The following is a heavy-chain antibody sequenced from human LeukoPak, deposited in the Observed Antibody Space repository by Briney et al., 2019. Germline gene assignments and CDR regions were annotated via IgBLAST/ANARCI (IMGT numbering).Heavy chain of an antibody. J-gene: IGHJ3*02. V-gene: IGHV4-39*01. Sequence: PSETLSLTCTVSGGSISSSSYYWGWIRQPPGKGLEWIGSIYYSGNTYYNPSLKSRVTISVDTSKNQFSLKLSSVTAADTAVYYCARPVVPAAKGAFDIWGQGTMVTVSS. CDR2: IYYSGNT. D-gene: IGHD2-2*01. CDR3: ARPVVPAAKGAFDI. CDR1: GGSISSSSYY.